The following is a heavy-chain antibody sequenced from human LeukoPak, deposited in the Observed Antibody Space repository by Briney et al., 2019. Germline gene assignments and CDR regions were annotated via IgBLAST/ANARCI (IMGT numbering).Heavy chain of an antibody. Sequence: PSETLSLTCAVYGGSFCGYYWSWLRQPPGKGLEWIGEINDCGSTNYNPFLNSRVTISVDTSKNQFSLKLSTVTAADTAVYYCARVNTKGSGSDRYYSGMDVWGQGTTVTVSS. CDR3: ARVNTKGSGSDRYYSGMDV. V-gene: IGHV4-34*01. D-gene: IGHD3-10*01. J-gene: IGHJ6*02. CDR2: INDCGST. CDR1: GGSFCGYY.